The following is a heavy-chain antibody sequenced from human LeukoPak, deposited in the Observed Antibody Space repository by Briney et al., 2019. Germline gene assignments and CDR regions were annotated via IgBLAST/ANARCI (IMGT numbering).Heavy chain of an antibody. CDR2: IYTSGIT. Sequence: KPSETLSLTCTVSGGSISSDFWSWIRQPAGTGLEWIGRIYTSGITNYSPSLKSRLSMSVDTSKNQFALNLTSVTAADTAVYYCAREGGSSRNLDYWGQGTLVTVSS. CDR1: GGSISSDF. V-gene: IGHV4-4*07. CDR3: AREGGSSRNLDY. J-gene: IGHJ4*02. D-gene: IGHD6-13*01.